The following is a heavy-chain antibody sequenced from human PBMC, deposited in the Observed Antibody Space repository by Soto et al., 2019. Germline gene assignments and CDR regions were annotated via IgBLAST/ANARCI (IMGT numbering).Heavy chain of an antibody. V-gene: IGHV3-30-3*01. CDR2: ISYDGSNK. CDR1: GFTFSSYA. D-gene: IGHD3-9*01. CDR3: AGAPSSRYFDWLSNYYYGMDV. J-gene: IGHJ6*02. Sequence: QVQLVESGRGVVQPGRSLRLSCAASGFTFSSYAMHWVRQAPGKGLEWVAVISYDGSNKYYADSVKGRFTISRDNSKNTLYLQMNSLRAEDTAVYYCAGAPSSRYFDWLSNYYYGMDVWGQGTTVTVSS.